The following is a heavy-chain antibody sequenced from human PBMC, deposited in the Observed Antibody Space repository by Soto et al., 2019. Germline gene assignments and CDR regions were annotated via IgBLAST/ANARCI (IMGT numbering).Heavy chain of an antibody. CDR3: AKDRGSGSYAANYYYYGMDV. CDR1: GFTFDDYA. J-gene: IGHJ6*02. D-gene: IGHD3-10*01. CDR2: INWNSGSI. Sequence: EEQLVESGGGLVQPGRSLRLSCAASGFTFDDYAMHWVRQAPGKGLEWVSGINWNSGSIGYADSVKGRFTISRDNAKTSLYLQMNSLRAEDTAWYYCAKDRGSGSYAANYYYYGMDVWGQGTTVTVSS. V-gene: IGHV3-9*01.